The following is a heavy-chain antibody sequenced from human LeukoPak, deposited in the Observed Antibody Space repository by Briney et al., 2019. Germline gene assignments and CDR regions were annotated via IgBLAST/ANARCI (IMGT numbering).Heavy chain of an antibody. Sequence: ASVKVSCKASGYTFTVYYIHWVRQAPGQGLEWMGWINPNSGGTKYAQKFQDRITMTRDTSISTVYMELSRLRSDDTAVYYCARDLFQNWFDTWGQGTLVTVSS. CDR2: INPNSGGT. J-gene: IGHJ5*02. D-gene: IGHD3-3*01. CDR3: ARDLFQNWFDT. V-gene: IGHV1-2*02. CDR1: GYTFTVYY.